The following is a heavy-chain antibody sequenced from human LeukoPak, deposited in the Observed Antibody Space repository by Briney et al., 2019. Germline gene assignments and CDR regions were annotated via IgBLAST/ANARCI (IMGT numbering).Heavy chain of an antibody. CDR3: AREVGDIVVVPAAIAYYYGMDV. CDR1: GFTFSSYA. J-gene: IGHJ6*02. Sequence: GRSLRLSCAASGFTFSSYAMHWVRQAPGKGLEWVSYISSSSSTIYYADSVKGRFTISRDNAKNSLYLQMNSLRDEDTAVYYCAREVGDIVVVPAAIAYYYGMDVWGQGTTVTVSS. CDR2: ISSSSSTI. V-gene: IGHV3-48*02. D-gene: IGHD2-2*01.